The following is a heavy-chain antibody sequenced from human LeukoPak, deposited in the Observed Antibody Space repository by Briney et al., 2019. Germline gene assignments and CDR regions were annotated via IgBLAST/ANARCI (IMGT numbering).Heavy chain of an antibody. CDR2: ISYDGSNK. D-gene: IGHD3-3*01. J-gene: IGHJ6*02. CDR3: ARAPIFGVVRYYYGMDV. CDR1: GFTFSSYA. Sequence: TGGSLRLSCAASGFTFSSYAMHWVRQAPGKGLEWVAVISYDGSNKYYADSVKGRFTISRDNSKNTLYLQTNSLRAEDTAVYYCARAPIFGVVRYYYGMDVWGQGTTVTVSS. V-gene: IGHV3-30-3*01.